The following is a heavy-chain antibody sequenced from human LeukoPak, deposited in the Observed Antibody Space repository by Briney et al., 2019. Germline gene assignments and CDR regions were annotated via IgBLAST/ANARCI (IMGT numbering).Heavy chain of an antibody. J-gene: IGHJ5*02. Sequence: GGSLRLSCAASGFTFSSYAMSWVRQAPGKGLEWVSAISGSGGSTYYADSVKGRFTISRDNSKNTLYLQMNSLRAEDTAVYYCAKDFVFGSGWPNWFDPWGPGTLVTVSS. D-gene: IGHD6-19*01. CDR1: GFTFSSYA. V-gene: IGHV3-23*01. CDR2: ISGSGGST. CDR3: AKDFVFGSGWPNWFDP.